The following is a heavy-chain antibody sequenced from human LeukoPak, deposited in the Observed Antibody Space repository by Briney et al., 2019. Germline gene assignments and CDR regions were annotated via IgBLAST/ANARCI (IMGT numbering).Heavy chain of an antibody. Sequence: SETLSLTCTVSGGSISSSSYYWGWIRQPPGNGLEWIGSIYYSGSTYYNPSLKSRVTISVDTSKNQFSLKLSSVTAADTAVYYCARLTYSSYNLFDPWGQGTLVTVSS. V-gene: IGHV4-39*01. CDR1: GGSISSSSYY. CDR2: IYYSGST. D-gene: IGHD6-6*01. CDR3: ARLTYSSYNLFDP. J-gene: IGHJ5*02.